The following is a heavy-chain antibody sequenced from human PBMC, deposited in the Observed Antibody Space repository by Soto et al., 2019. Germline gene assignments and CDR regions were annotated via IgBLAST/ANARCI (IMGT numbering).Heavy chain of an antibody. V-gene: IGHV1-69*13. CDR2: IIPVLASI. Sequence: SVKVSCKASTDTFPNYAITWVRQAPGQGLEWVGGIIPVLASITYAQKFQGRVSITADESTSTAYMELSSLTSDDTAVHYREPNWPKSLKNCIDSWGQGTLVTVSS. D-gene: IGHD1-1*01. J-gene: IGHJ5*01. CDR3: EPNWPKSLKNCIDS. CDR1: TDTFPNYA.